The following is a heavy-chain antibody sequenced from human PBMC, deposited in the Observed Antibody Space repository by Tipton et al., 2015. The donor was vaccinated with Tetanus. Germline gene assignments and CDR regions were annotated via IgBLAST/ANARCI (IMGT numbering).Heavy chain of an antibody. V-gene: IGHV4-59*08. Sequence: TLSLTCTVSGGSISSYYWSWIRQPPGKGLEWIGYIYYSGSTNYNPSLKSRVTISVDTSKNQFSLKLSSVTAADTAVYYCARTYYDFWSGFHIPTIWFDPWGQGTLVTVSS. CDR2: IYYSGST. CDR1: GGSISSYY. J-gene: IGHJ5*02. D-gene: IGHD3-3*01. CDR3: ARTYYDFWSGFHIPTIWFDP.